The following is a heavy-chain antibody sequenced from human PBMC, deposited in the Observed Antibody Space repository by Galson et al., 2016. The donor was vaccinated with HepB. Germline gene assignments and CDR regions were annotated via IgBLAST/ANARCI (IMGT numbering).Heavy chain of an antibody. J-gene: IGHJ2*01. D-gene: IGHD2-21*02. V-gene: IGHV3-48*04. Sequence: SLRLSCAASGFTFSLSSMYWVRQAPGKGLDWVSYISTGVTTIYYADSVKGRFTISRDNAKNLLYLQMNSLRVEDKAVYSWARDPYCGGDCNSPRYFDLWGRGTLVTVSS. CDR3: ARDPYCGGDCNSPRYFDL. CDR1: GFTFSLSS. CDR2: ISTGVTTI.